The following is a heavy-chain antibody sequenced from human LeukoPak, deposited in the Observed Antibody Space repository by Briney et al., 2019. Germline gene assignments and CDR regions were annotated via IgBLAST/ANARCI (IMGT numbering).Heavy chain of an antibody. J-gene: IGHJ4*02. CDR3: ARDPLGTRPGFDY. CDR1: GFTFSSYA. Sequence: GRSLRLSCAASGFTFSSYAMHWVRQAPGRGLEWVAVISYDGSNKYYADSVKGRFTISRDNSKNTLYLQMNSLRAEDTAVYYCARDPLGTRPGFDYWGQGTLVTVSS. CDR2: ISYDGSNK. V-gene: IGHV3-30*04. D-gene: IGHD1-1*01.